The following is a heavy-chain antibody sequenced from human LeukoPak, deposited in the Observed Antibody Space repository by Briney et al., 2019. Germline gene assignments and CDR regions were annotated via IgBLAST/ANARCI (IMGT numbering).Heavy chain of an antibody. D-gene: IGHD6-19*01. V-gene: IGHV1-46*01. CDR1: GYTFTSDY. J-gene: IGHJ4*02. Sequence: ASVKVSCTASGYTFTSDYMHWVRQAPGQGLEWMGIINPSGGSTSYAQKFQGRVTMTRDTSTSTVYMELSSLRSEDTAVYYCARAHSSGWYPGYWGQGTLVTVSS. CDR2: INPSGGST. CDR3: ARAHSSGWYPGY.